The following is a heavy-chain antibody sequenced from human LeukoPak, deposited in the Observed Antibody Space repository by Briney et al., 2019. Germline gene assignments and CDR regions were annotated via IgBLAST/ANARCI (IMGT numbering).Heavy chain of an antibody. Sequence: PGGSLRLSCAASGFTFSSYAMSWVRQAPGKGREWVSAISGSGGSTYYADSVKGRFTISRDNSKNTLYLQMNSLRAEATAVYYCAKSTMIVVVIVDAFDIWGQGTMVTVSS. V-gene: IGHV3-23*01. CDR1: GFTFSSYA. CDR2: ISGSGGST. J-gene: IGHJ3*02. CDR3: AKSTMIVVVIVDAFDI. D-gene: IGHD3-22*01.